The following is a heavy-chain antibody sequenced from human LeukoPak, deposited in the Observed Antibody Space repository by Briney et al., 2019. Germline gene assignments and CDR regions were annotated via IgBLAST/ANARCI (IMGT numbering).Heavy chain of an antibody. Sequence: PSQTLSLTCTVSGNSISSGDYYWSWIRQPAGKGLEWIGRIYTSGSTTYNPSLKSRVTISGDTSENQFSLRLSSVTAADTAVYYCARVRGYGRDYYYYYMDVWGKGTTVTVSS. D-gene: IGHD5-18*01. V-gene: IGHV4-61*02. CDR2: IYTSGST. CDR1: GNSISSGDYY. CDR3: ARVRGYGRDYYYYYMDV. J-gene: IGHJ6*03.